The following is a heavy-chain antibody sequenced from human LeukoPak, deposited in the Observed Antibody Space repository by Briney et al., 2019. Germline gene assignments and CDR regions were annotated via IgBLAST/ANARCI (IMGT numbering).Heavy chain of an antibody. CDR3: ARLGYCSGGSCFSIDI. V-gene: IGHV3-48*04. CDR2: ISSSSSTV. Sequence: GGSLRLSCAASGFTFSRYSMNWVRQAPGKGLEWVSYISSSSSTVYYADSLKGRFTISRDNAKNSLYLQMNSLRAEDTAVYYCARLGYCSGGSCFSIDIWGQGTMVTVSS. CDR1: GFTFSRYS. D-gene: IGHD2-15*01. J-gene: IGHJ3*02.